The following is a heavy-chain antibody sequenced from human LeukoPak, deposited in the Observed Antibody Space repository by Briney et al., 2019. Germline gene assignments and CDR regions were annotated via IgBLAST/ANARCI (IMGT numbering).Heavy chain of an antibody. D-gene: IGHD3-9*01. J-gene: IGHJ5*02. CDR3: ARQYYETLTGPNWFDA. CDR1: GYTFTSYW. Sequence: LRESLKISCKGSGYTFTSYWIGWVRQMPGKGLEWMGIILPGNSDTRYSPSFKGQVTMSVDKSISIAYLQWSSLKASDTAIYYCARQYYETLTGPNWFDAWGQGTLVTVSS. V-gene: IGHV5-51*01. CDR2: ILPGNSDT.